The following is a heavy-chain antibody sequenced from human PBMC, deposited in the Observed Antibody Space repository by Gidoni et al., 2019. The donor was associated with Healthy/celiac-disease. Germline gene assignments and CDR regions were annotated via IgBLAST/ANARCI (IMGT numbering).Heavy chain of an antibody. CDR1: GYTFTSYG. D-gene: IGHD2-15*01. CDR3: ARKSYCSGGSCYFSFGH. J-gene: IGHJ4*02. Sequence: QVQLVQSGAEVKKPGASVKVSCKASGYTFTSYGISWVRQAPGQGLEWMGWISAYNGNTNYAQKLQGRVTMTTNTYTSTAYMELRSLRSDDTAVYYCARKSYCSGGSCYFSFGHWGQGTLVTVSS. CDR2: ISAYNGNT. V-gene: IGHV1-18*01.